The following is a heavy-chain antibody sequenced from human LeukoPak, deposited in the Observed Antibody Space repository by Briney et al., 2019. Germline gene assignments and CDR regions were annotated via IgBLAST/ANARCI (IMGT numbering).Heavy chain of an antibody. CDR2: ITGSDGRT. V-gene: IGHV3-23*01. CDR3: AKDLGRYFDWLPNRDAFDI. CDR1: GFTFSNAR. Sequence: PGGSLRLSCAASGFTFSNARMSWVRQAPGKGLEWVSAITGSDGRTYYAASVKGRFTISRDNSKNTLYLQMNSLRAEDTAVYYCAKDLGRYFDWLPNRDAFDIWGQGTMVTVSS. D-gene: IGHD3-9*01. J-gene: IGHJ3*02.